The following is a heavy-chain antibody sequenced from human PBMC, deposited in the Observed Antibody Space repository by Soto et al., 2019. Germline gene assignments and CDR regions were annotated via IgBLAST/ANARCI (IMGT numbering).Heavy chain of an antibody. CDR2: IYYSGST. CDR1: GGSISSYY. D-gene: IGHD5-12*01. J-gene: IGHJ5*02. CDR3: AGRTSGWLRGGHWFVP. Sequence: QVQLQESGPGLVKPSETLSLTCTVSGGSISSYYWSWIRQPPGKGLEWIGYIYYSGSTNYNPSPKRRVTKSVGKSKNQFTLKLSSVAAADTAVYYCAGRTSGWLRGGHWFVPWGQGTLVTVSS. V-gene: IGHV4-59*01.